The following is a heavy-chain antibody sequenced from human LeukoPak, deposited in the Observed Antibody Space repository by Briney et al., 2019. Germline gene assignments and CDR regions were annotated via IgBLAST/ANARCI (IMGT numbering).Heavy chain of an antibody. V-gene: IGHV4-34*01. CDR1: GGPFSGYY. D-gene: IGHD5-18*01. J-gene: IGHJ4*02. Sequence: SETLSLTCAVYGGPFSGYYWSWIRQPPGKGLEWIGEINHSGSTNYNPSLKSRVTISVDTSKNQFSLKLSSVTAADTAVYYCARTDTAMSLDYWGQGTLVTVSS. CDR2: INHSGST. CDR3: ARTDTAMSLDY.